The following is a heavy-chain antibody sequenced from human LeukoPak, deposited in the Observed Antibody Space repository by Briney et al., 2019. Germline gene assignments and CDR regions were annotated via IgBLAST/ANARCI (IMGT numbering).Heavy chain of an antibody. J-gene: IGHJ4*02. CDR1: GYIFSSYA. D-gene: IGHD1-26*01. CDR2: ISGSGSST. CDR3: AKEGSVLDC. Sequence: GGSLRLSCAASGYIFSSYAMSWVRQARGEGVEGVSGISGSGSSTYYADSVKGRFTISRDNSKNTLYLQMNSLTAEDTAVYYCAKEGSVLDCWGQGTLVTVSS. V-gene: IGHV3-23*01.